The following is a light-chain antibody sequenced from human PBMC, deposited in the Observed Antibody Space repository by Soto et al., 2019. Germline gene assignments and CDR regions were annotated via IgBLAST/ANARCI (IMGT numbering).Light chain of an antibody. V-gene: IGLV3-25*02. CDR1: ILPKQY. Sequence: SYELKQPPSVSVSSGQTARITCSGDILPKQYAYWYQQKPGQAPVLVIYKDTERPSGIPERFSGSTSGTTVTLTINGVQAEDGADYYCQSADNSGTWVFGGGTQLTVL. J-gene: IGLJ3*02. CDR3: QSADNSGTWV. CDR2: KDT.